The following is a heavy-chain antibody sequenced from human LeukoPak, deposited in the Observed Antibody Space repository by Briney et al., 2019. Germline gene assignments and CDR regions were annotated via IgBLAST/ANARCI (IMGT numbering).Heavy chain of an antibody. D-gene: IGHD3-22*01. V-gene: IGHV3-53*01. CDR3: ARDLNYDSAY. CDR2: IYSGGSA. Sequence: GGSLRLSCAASGFTVSSNYMSWVRQAPGKGLEWVSVIYSGGSAYYADSVKGRFTISRDNSKNTVYLQMNSLRAEDTAVYYCARDLNYDSAYWGQGTLVTVSS. CDR1: GFTVSSNY. J-gene: IGHJ4*02.